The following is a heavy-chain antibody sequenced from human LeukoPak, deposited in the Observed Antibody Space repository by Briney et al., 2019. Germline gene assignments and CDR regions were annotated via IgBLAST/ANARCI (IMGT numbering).Heavy chain of an antibody. CDR1: GFTFSSYE. J-gene: IGHJ6*04. Sequence: GGSLRLSCAAPGFTFSSYEMNWVRQAPGKWLEWVSYISSSGSTIYYADSGKGRFTISRENAKNSLYLKMNSLSAEDTAVYYCAELGITMIGGVWGKGTTVTMSS. V-gene: IGHV3-48*03. D-gene: IGHD3-10*02. CDR3: AELGITMIGGV. CDR2: ISSSGSTI.